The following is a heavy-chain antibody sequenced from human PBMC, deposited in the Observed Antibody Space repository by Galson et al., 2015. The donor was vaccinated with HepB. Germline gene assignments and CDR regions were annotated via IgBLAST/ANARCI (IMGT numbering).Heavy chain of an antibody. CDR1: GYTFTSYA. CDR2: INAGNGNT. Sequence: SVKVSCKASGYTFTSYAMHWVRQAPGQRLEWMGWINAGNGNTKYSQKFQGRVTITRDTSASTAYMELSSLRSEDTAVYYCAREYYGSGSPNWFDPWGQGTLVTVSS. CDR3: AREYYGSGSPNWFDP. D-gene: IGHD3-10*01. J-gene: IGHJ5*02. V-gene: IGHV1-3*01.